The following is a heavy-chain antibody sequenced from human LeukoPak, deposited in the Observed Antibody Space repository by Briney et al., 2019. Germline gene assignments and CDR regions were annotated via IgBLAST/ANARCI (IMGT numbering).Heavy chain of an antibody. CDR1: GYTFTGYY. D-gene: IGHD2-15*01. Sequence: ASVKVSCKASGYTFTGYYMHWVRQAPGQGLEWMGWINPNSGGTNYAQKFQGRVTMTRDTSISTAYMELSRLRSDDTAVYYCARGYCSGGSGYYYFDYWGQGTLVTVSS. CDR2: INPNSGGT. V-gene: IGHV1-2*02. CDR3: ARGYCSGGSGYYYFDY. J-gene: IGHJ4*02.